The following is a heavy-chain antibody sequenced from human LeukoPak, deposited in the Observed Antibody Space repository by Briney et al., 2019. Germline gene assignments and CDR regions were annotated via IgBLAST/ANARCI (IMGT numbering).Heavy chain of an antibody. CDR2: INPNSGGT. CDR3: ARVPCITTSCSPINWFDP. D-gene: IGHD2-2*01. J-gene: IGHJ5*02. V-gene: IGHV1-2*02. Sequence: ASVKVSCKASGYTFTDYYIHWVRQAPGQGLEWMGWINPNSGGTSYTQNLQGRVTMTRDTSIYTAYLELSGLRSDDTAVYYCARVPCITTSCSPINWFDPWGQGTLVTVSS. CDR1: GYTFTDYY.